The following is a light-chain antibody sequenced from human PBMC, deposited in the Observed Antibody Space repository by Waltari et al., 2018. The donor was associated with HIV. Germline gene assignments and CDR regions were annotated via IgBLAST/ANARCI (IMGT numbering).Light chain of an antibody. CDR3: CSSAGDTHYV. J-gene: IGLJ1*01. Sequence: SVSVSPGQSITLPCNGTRSDVGTYNLVSWYQQFPGKAPQRIGSEVVRRPAGISSRFSGTQACPPASLSISRFRATADAAYSCCSSAGDTHYVGGRGTQLPVL. CDR2: EVV. CDR1: RSDVGTYNL. V-gene: IGLV2-23*02.